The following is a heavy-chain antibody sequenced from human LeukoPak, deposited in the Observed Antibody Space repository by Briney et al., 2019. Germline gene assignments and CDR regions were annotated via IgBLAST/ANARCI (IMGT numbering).Heavy chain of an antibody. CDR2: MNPNSGNT. CDR1: GYTFTSYD. Sequence: GASVKVSCKASGYTFTSYDINWVRQATGQGLEWMGWMNPNSGNTGYAQEFQGRVTMTRNTSISTAYMELSSLRSEDTAVYYCARDYYDFWSGYYRGGDYYYYGMDVWGQGTTVTVSS. J-gene: IGHJ6*02. D-gene: IGHD3-3*01. V-gene: IGHV1-8*01. CDR3: ARDYYDFWSGYYRGGDYYYYGMDV.